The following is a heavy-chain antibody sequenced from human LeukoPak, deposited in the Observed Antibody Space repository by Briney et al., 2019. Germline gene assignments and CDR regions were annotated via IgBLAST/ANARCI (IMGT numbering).Heavy chain of an antibody. CDR3: AREDRGVFDY. V-gene: IGHV4-31*03. D-gene: IGHD3-10*01. Sequence: SQTLSLTCTVSGGSISSGGYYWRWIRQHPGKGLEWIGYIYYSGSTYYNPSLKSRVTISVDTSKNQFSLKLSSVTAADTAVYYCAREDRGVFDYWGQGTLVTVSS. J-gene: IGHJ4*02. CDR2: IYYSGST. CDR1: GGSISSGGYY.